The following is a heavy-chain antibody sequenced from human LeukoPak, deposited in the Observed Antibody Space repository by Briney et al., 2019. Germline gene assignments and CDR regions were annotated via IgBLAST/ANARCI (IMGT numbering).Heavy chain of an antibody. CDR1: GGTFSSYA. V-gene: IGHV1-69*04. D-gene: IGHD3-10*01. CDR3: ARVPWGDYYGSGSYYNNAFDI. Sequence: SVKVSCKASGGTFSSYAISWVRQAPGQGLEWMGRIIPILGIANYAQKFQGRVTITADKSTSTACMELSSLRSEDTAVYYCARVPWGDYYGSGSYYNNAFDIWGQGTMVTVSS. CDR2: IIPILGIA. J-gene: IGHJ3*02.